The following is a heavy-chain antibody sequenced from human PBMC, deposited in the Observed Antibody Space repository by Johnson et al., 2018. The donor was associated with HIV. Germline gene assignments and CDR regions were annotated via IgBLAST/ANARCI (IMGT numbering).Heavy chain of an antibody. J-gene: IGHJ3*02. CDR1: GFTVSSNY. CDR3: ARVPRIEQQLVHAFDI. CDR2: IYSGGST. V-gene: IGHV3-53*01. D-gene: IGHD6-13*01. Sequence: EVQLVESGGGLIQPGGSLRLSCAASGFTVSSNYMSWVRQAPGKGLEWVSVIYSGGSTYYADSVKGRFTISRDNSKNTLYLQMNSLRAEDTAVYYCARVPRIEQQLVHAFDIWGQGTMVTVSS.